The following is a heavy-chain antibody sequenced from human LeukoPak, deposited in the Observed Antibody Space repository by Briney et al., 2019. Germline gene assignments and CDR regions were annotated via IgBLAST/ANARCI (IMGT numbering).Heavy chain of an antibody. J-gene: IGHJ3*02. CDR2: LYFSGST. CDR1: GGSVNSHY. CDR3: ARPYDSSGYYIRGAFDI. Sequence: PSETLSLTCTVSGGSVNSHYWSWIRQPPGKGLEWIGYLYFSGSTGYNPSLKSRVSISVEPSKNQFSLRLSSVTAADMAVYYCARPYDSSGYYIRGAFDIWGQGAMVTVS. V-gene: IGHV4-59*02. D-gene: IGHD3-22*01.